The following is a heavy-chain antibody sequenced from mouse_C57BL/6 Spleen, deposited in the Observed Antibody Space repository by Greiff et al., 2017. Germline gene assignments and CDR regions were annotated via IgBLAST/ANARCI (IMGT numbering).Heavy chain of an antibody. J-gene: IGHJ3*01. CDR3: ARGSSWFAY. V-gene: IGHV1-82*01. CDR1: GYAFSGSW. CDR2: IYPGDGDT. Sequence: VKLQESGPELVKPGASVKISCTASGYAFSGSWMNWVQQRPGKGLEWIGRIYPGDGDTNYNGKFKGKATLTADKSSSTAYMQLSSLTSEDAAVCFCARGSSWFAYWGQGTLVTVSA.